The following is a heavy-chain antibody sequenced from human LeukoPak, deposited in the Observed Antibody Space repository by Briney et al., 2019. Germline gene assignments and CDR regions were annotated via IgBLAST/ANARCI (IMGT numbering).Heavy chain of an antibody. D-gene: IGHD3-3*01. Sequence: ASVKVSCKASGYTFTSYGISWVRQAPGQGLEWMGIVNPSDGNTTYAQSFQGRVTVTRDTSTSTVYMELSSLRSEDTAVYCCARQVIGVSFDYWGPGALVTVSS. CDR2: VNPSDGNT. V-gene: IGHV1-46*01. CDR3: ARQVIGVSFDY. CDR1: GYTFTSYG. J-gene: IGHJ4*02.